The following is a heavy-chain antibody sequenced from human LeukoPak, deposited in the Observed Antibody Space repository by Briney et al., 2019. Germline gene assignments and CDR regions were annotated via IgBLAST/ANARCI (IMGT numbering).Heavy chain of an antibody. CDR1: GGSINSGGYY. CDR2: IYYSGST. Sequence: PSQTLSLTCTVSGGSINSGGYYWSWIRQHPGKGLEWIGYIYYSGSTYYNPSLKSRVTISVDTSKNQFSRKLSSVTAADTAVYYCARVHYYDSSGYSSVYYFDCWGQGTLVTVSS. V-gene: IGHV4-31*03. D-gene: IGHD3-22*01. CDR3: ARVHYYDSSGYSSVYYFDC. J-gene: IGHJ4*02.